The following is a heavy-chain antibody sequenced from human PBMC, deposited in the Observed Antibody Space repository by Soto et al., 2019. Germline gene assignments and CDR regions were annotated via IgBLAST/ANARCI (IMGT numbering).Heavy chain of an antibody. CDR3: TRDRPGIKTYEAFDI. J-gene: IGHJ3*02. D-gene: IGHD1-20*01. CDR2: MSPNTGTI. CDR1: GYTFTSYD. V-gene: IGHV1-8*01. Sequence: ASVKVSCKASGYTFTSYDINWVRQATGQGPEWMGWMSPNTGTIVYAQKFQGRVTMTRNTSTSTAYMTLSSLRSEDTAVYYCTRDRPGIKTYEAFDIWGQGTTVTVSS.